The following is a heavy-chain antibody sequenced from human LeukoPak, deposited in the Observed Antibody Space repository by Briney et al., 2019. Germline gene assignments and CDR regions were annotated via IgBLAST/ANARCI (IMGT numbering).Heavy chain of an antibody. CDR2: ISVFNSKT. D-gene: IGHD3-3*01. Sequence: GASVKVSCKASGYTFTNYAISWVRRAPGQGLEWMGWISVFNSKTNYSQQFQGRVTMTTDTSTSTAYMELMSLRSDDTAVYYCARDVAIFGVVPYWGFDYWGQGTQVTVSS. CDR3: ARDVAIFGVVPYWGFDY. V-gene: IGHV1-18*01. J-gene: IGHJ4*02. CDR1: GYTFTNYA.